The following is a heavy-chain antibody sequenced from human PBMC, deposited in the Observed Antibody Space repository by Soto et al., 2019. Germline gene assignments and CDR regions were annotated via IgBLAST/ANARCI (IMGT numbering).Heavy chain of an antibody. V-gene: IGHV4-39*01. Sequence: QLQLQESGPGLVKPSETLSLTCTVSGGSISSSSYYWGWIRQPPGKGLEWIGSIYYSGSTYYNPSLKSRVTISVDTSKNQFSLKLSSVTAADTAVYYCASHQRGIVLVPAAMFDYWGQGTLVTVSS. CDR3: ASHQRGIVLVPAAMFDY. CDR2: IYYSGST. J-gene: IGHJ4*02. D-gene: IGHD2-2*01. CDR1: GGSISSSSYY.